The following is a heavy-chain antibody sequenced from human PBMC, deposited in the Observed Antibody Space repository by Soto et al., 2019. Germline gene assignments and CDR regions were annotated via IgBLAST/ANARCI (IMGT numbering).Heavy chain of an antibody. Sequence: SETLSLTCAVYGGSFSGYYWSWIRQPPGKGLEWIGEINHSGSTNYNPSLKSRVTISVDTSKNQFSLKLSSVTAADTAVYYCARSRQYYEIFTGYYPSWFDPWGQGTLVTVS. J-gene: IGHJ5*02. CDR1: GGSFSGYY. CDR3: ARSRQYYEIFTGYYPSWFDP. CDR2: INHSGST. D-gene: IGHD3-9*01. V-gene: IGHV4-34*01.